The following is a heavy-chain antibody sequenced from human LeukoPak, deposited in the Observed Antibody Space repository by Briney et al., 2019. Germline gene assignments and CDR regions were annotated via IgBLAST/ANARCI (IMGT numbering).Heavy chain of an antibody. CDR1: GYTFTGYY. Sequence: ASVEVSCKASGYTFTGYYMHWVRQAPGQGLEWMGWINPNSGGTNYAQKFQGRVTMTRDTSISTAYMELSRLRSDDTAVYYCARAELGTDAFDIWGQGTMVTVSS. CDR3: ARAELGTDAFDI. CDR2: INPNSGGT. D-gene: IGHD7-27*01. V-gene: IGHV1-2*02. J-gene: IGHJ3*02.